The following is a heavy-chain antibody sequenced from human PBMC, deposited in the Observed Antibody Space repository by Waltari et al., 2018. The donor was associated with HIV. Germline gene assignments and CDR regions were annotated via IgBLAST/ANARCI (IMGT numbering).Heavy chain of an antibody. D-gene: IGHD5-12*01. CDR3: AGGSAWLVNVLEI. V-gene: IGHV1-3*01. CDR2: INVGTIFS. Sequence: QVQLVQSGAEVKKPGASVKVSCRASGINFNADAVHWVRQAPGQGLEWMGSINVGTIFSRYAQMFQGRLTFTRDTSETTIFMELRSLKSEDTAVYFWAGGSAWLVNVLEIWGQGTLVTVSS. J-gene: IGHJ4*02. CDR1: GINFNADA.